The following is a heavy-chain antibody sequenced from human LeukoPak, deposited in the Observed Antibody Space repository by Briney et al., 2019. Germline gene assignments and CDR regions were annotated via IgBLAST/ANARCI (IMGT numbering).Heavy chain of an antibody. CDR2: INPNSGGT. CDR1: GYTFTGYY. D-gene: IGHD1-14*01. Sequence: ASVNVSCKASGYTFTGYYMHWVRQAPGQGLEWMGWINPNSGGTNYAQKFQGWVTMTRDTSISTAYMELSRLRSDDTAVYYCATGYPLTGHYYGMDVWGKGTTVSVSS. V-gene: IGHV1-2*04. CDR3: ATGYPLTGHYYGMDV. J-gene: IGHJ6*04.